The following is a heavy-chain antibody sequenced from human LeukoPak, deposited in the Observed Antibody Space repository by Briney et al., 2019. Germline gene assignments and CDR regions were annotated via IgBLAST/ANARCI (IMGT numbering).Heavy chain of an antibody. CDR3: ARCIGSSSFARWFDP. J-gene: IGHJ5*02. V-gene: IGHV4-59*01. D-gene: IGHD6-6*01. CDR1: GGSLSSYY. Sequence: PSETLSLTCTVSGGSLSSYYWSWLRQPPGEGRERIGYISYRGGTSYNPSLRSRVTISVDTSKNQFSLKLSSVTAADTAVYYCARCIGSSSFARWFDPWGPGTLVTVSS. CDR2: ISYRGGT.